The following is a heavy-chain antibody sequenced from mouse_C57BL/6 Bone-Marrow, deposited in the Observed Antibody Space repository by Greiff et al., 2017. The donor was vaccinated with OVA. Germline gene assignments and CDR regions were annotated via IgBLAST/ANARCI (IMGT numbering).Heavy chain of an antibody. J-gene: IGHJ4*01. CDR2: ISDGGSYT. V-gene: IGHV5-4*03. D-gene: IGHD1-1*02. CDR1: GFTFSSYA. CDR3: ARGFYGYYAMDY. Sequence: EVKVVESGGGLVKPGGSLKLSCAASGFTFSSYAMSWVRQTPEKRLEWVATISDGGSYTYYPDNVKGRFTISRDNAKNNLYLQMSHLKSEDTAMYYCARGFYGYYAMDYWGQGTSVTVSS.